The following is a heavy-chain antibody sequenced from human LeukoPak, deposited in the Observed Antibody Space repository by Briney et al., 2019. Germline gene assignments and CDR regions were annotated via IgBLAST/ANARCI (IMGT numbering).Heavy chain of an antibody. CDR1: GFTFDDYA. V-gene: IGHV3-9*01. Sequence: GGSLRLSCAASGFTFDDYAMHWVRQAPGKGLEWVSGISWNSGSIGYADSVKGRFTISRDSAKNSLYLQMNSLRAEDTALYYCAKDSNAFDIWGQGTMVTVSS. J-gene: IGHJ3*02. CDR2: ISWNSGSI. CDR3: AKDSNAFDI.